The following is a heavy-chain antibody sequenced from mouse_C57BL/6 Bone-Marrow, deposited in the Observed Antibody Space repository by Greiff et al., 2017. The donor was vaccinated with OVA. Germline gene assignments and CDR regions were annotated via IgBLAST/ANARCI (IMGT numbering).Heavy chain of an antibody. J-gene: IGHJ4*01. V-gene: IGHV8-8*01. CDR1: GFSLSTFGMG. CDR2: IWWDDDK. Sequence: QVTLKVSGPGILQPSQTLSLTCSFSGFSLSTFGMGVGWIRQPSGKGLEWLAHIWWDDDKYFNPALKSRLTISKDTSKNQVFLKIANVDTADTATYYCARMRAYYYGSSTYYAMDYWGQGTSVTVSS. CDR3: ARMRAYYYGSSTYYAMDY. D-gene: IGHD1-1*01.